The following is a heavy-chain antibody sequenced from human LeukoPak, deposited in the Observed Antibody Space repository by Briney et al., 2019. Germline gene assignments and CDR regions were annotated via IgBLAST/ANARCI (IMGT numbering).Heavy chain of an antibody. CDR3: AREGRFWGGDAFDY. CDR2: IYPNSGGT. Sequence: GASVKVSCKASAYTFTGYYMHWVRQAPGQGLEWMGWIYPNSGGTNYAQKFQGRVTMTRDTSISTAYMELSRLRSDDTAVYYCAREGRFWGGDAFDYWGQGTLVTVSS. CDR1: AYTFTGYY. V-gene: IGHV1-2*02. J-gene: IGHJ4*02. D-gene: IGHD3-3*01.